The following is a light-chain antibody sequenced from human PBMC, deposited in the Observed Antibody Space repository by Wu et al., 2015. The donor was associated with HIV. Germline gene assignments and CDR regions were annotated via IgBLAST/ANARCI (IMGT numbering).Light chain of an antibody. CDR3: PKYNTAPWT. V-gene: IGKV1-39*01. J-gene: IGKJ1*01. CDR1: QIINNY. Sequence: DIQMTQSPTSLSASVGDRVTITCRASQIINNYLNWYQLKPGKAPKALIYAASSLQSGVPLRFSGSGSGTDFTLTISSLQPEDVATYYCPKYNTAPWTFGQGTKVEMK. CDR2: AAS.